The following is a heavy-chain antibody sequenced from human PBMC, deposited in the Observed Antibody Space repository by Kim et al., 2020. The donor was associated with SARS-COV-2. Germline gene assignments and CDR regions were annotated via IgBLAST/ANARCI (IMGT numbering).Heavy chain of an antibody. CDR2: INQHGSEK. Sequence: GGSLRLSCAASGFTFRTYWMTWVRQAPGKGLEWVANINQHGSEKYYADSVKGRFTISRDNAKNSLYLQMNIMGVEDTALYYCARVDSAWYGGAFDIWGQGTLVTVSS. J-gene: IGHJ3*02. V-gene: IGHV3-7*01. CDR1: GFTFRTYW. D-gene: IGHD6-19*01. CDR3: ARVDSAWYGGAFDI.